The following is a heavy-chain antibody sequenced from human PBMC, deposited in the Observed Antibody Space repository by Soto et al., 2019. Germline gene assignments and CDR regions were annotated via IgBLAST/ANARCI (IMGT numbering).Heavy chain of an antibody. Sequence: LFLRGAVCYEKVTRAGNYWNWNSQPPDTGLEWIGYISSGGSPFYNPSLKSRVVISLETSKIVISLTLRSVTAADTAAYYCTLNHWAGGGCYDRDYSGRGTRVTVSS. J-gene: IGHJ1*01. V-gene: IGHV4-31*11. CDR2: ISSGGSP. D-gene: IGHD2-15*01. CDR3: TLNHWAGGGCYDRDY. CDR1: YEKVTRAGNY.